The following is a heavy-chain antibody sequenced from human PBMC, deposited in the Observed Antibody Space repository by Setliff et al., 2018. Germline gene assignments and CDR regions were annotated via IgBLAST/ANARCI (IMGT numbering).Heavy chain of an antibody. J-gene: IGHJ4*02. CDR2: INHSGST. D-gene: IGHD2-21*01. CDR3: ARSGMPRLLYVGY. V-gene: IGHV4-34*01. CDR1: GESFSGHY. Sequence: PSETLSLTCAVYGESFSGHYWSWIRQPPGKGLEWIGEINHSGSTNYNPSLKSRVTISVDTSKSQFSLRLSSLTAADTAVYYCARSGMPRLLYVGYWGLGTLVTVSS.